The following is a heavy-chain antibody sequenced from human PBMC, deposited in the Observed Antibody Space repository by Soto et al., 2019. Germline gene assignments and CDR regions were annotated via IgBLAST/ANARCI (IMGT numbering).Heavy chain of an antibody. J-gene: IGHJ6*02. CDR2: IYTSGST. D-gene: IGHD6-13*01. CDR3: ARVGSSGSAGNYYYYGMDV. Sequence: SETLSLTCTVSVGSISSYYGSWIRQPAGKGLEWIGRIYTSGSTNCNPSLKSRVTMSVDTSKNQFSLKLSSVTAADTAVYYCARVGSSGSAGNYYYYGMDVWGQGTTVTVSS. CDR1: VGSISSYY. V-gene: IGHV4-4*07.